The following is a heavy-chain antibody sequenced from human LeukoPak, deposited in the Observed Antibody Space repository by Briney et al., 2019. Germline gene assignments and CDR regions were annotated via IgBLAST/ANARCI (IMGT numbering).Heavy chain of an antibody. V-gene: IGHV3-7*05. D-gene: IGHD2-2*01. Sequence: GGSLRLSCAASGFTFSSYWMSWVRQAPGKGLEWVANIKQDGSEKYYVDSVKGRFTISGDNAKNSLYLQMNSLRSEDTAVYYCAREDCSSTSCYFGSSGFDYWGQGTLVTVSS. J-gene: IGHJ4*02. CDR3: AREDCSSTSCYFGSSGFDY. CDR2: IKQDGSEK. CDR1: GFTFSSYW.